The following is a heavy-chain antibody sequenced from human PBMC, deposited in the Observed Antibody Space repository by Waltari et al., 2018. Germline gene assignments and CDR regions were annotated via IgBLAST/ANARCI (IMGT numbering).Heavy chain of an antibody. CDR1: GLTVGNYA. V-gene: IGHV3-23*01. Sequence: EVQLLESRGGLVQPGGSPRPSCTASGLTVGNYAMSWVRQAPVKGLEWVSGLSGSGRDTYYAASVKGRFTISRDNSKNTLNLQMNSLRLDDTAVYYCSGGISGTIGSDYWGQGTQVTVSS. J-gene: IGHJ4*02. CDR2: LSGSGRDT. CDR3: SGGISGTIGSDY. D-gene: IGHD1-7*01.